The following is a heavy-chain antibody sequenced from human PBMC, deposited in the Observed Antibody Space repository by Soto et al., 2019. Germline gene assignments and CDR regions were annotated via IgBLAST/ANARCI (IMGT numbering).Heavy chain of an antibody. V-gene: IGHV4-31*03. CDR3: AREGVIVGATAADY. CDR1: GGSISSGGYY. Sequence: PSETLSLTCTVSGGSISSGGYYWSWIRQHPGKGLEWIGYIYYSGSTYYNPSLKSRVTISVDTSKNQFSLKLSSVTAADTAVYYCAREGVIVGATAADYWGRGTLVPVSS. CDR2: IYYSGST. D-gene: IGHD1-26*01. J-gene: IGHJ4*02.